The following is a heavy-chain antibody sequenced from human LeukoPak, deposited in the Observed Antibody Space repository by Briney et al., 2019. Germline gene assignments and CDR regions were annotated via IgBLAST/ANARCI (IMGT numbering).Heavy chain of an antibody. CDR3: AKGGYDYVEVGYFDY. CDR2: IIGSVAST. V-gene: IGHV3-23*01. CDR1: GFPFASYA. Sequence: GGSLRLSCAASGFPFASYAMSWVRQTPGKGLEWVSHIIGSVASTYHADSVKGRFTISRDNTKNALYLQMNSLRADDTAVYFCAKGGYDYVEVGYFDYWGQGTVVTVSS. D-gene: IGHD5-12*01. J-gene: IGHJ4*02.